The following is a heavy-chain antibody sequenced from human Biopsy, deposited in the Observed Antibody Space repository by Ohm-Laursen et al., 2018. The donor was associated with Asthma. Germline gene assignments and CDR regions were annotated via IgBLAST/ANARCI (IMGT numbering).Heavy chain of an antibody. V-gene: IGHV3-30*03. CDR1: GFTFDDYG. Sequence: SLRLSCAAPGFTFDDYGMHWVRQAPGKGLEWVAVISYDGSNKYYADSVKGRFTISRDNSKNTLYLQMNSLRAEDTAVYYCARDKPSHIDYYYGMDVWGQGTTVTVSS. J-gene: IGHJ6*02. CDR2: ISYDGSNK. CDR3: ARDKPSHIDYYYGMDV.